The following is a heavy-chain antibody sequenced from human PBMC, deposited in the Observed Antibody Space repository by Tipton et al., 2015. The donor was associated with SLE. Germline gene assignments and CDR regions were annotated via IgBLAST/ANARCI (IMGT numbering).Heavy chain of an antibody. V-gene: IGHV1-2*02. CDR3: AALGYSNYGEVQWYFQH. CDR2: INPNSGGT. D-gene: IGHD4-11*01. CDR1: GYTFTGYY. J-gene: IGHJ1*01. Sequence: QSGAEVKKPGASVKVSCKASGYTFTGYYMHWVRQAPGQGLEWMGWINPNSGGTNYAQKFQGRVTMTRDTSISTAYMELSRLRSDDTAVYYCAALGYSNYGEVQWYFQHWGQGPLVTVSS.